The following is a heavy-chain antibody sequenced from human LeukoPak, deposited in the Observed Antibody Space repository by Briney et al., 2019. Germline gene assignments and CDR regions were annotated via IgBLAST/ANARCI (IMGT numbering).Heavy chain of an antibody. CDR3: ARDTTLNYDILTGYYVGGYGMDV. J-gene: IGHJ6*02. Sequence: GGPLRLSCAASGFTFSSYSMNWVRQAPGKGLEWVSYISSSSSTIYYADSVKGRFTISRDNAKNSLYLQMNSLRDEDTAVYYCARDTTLNYDILTGYYVGGYGMDVWGQGTTVTVSS. V-gene: IGHV3-48*02. CDR1: GFTFSSYS. CDR2: ISSSSSTI. D-gene: IGHD3-9*01.